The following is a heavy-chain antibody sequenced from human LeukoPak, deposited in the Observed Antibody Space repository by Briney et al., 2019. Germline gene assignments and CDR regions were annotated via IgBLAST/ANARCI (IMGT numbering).Heavy chain of an antibody. CDR2: FDPEDGET. J-gene: IGHJ5*02. CDR1: GHTLTELF. V-gene: IGHV1-24*01. D-gene: IGHD2/OR15-2a*01. CDR3: TLQRISFLNCFDP. Sequence: ASVKVSCKVSGHTLTELFMHWVRQAPGKGLEWMGGFDPEDGETIYAQKFQGRVTMTKDTSTHTGYMELSSLRSDDTAVYYCTLQRISFLNCFDPWGQGTLVTVSS.